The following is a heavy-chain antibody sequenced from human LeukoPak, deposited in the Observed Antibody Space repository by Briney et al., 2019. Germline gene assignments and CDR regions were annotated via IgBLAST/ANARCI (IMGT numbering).Heavy chain of an antibody. CDR1: GDSMNRYY. V-gene: IGHV4-4*09. CDR2: IYASGST. J-gene: IGHJ4*02. D-gene: IGHD3-16*01. Sequence: SETLSLTCTVSGDSMNRYYWNWIRQPPGKGLEFIGYIYASGSTNYNPSLKSRVSISIDPSKNQFSLKLESVTAADTAVYFCARSYTSRNDAFDYWGQGALVAVSS. CDR3: ARSYTSRNDAFDY.